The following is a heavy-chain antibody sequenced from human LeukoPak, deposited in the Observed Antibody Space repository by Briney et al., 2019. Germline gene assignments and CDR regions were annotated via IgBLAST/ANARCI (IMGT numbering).Heavy chain of an antibody. Sequence: ASVKVSCKASGYTFTSYGISWVRQAPGQGLEWMGWISAYNGNTNYPQKLQGRVTMTTDTSTSTAYMELRSLRSDDTAVYYCARAVSAGDWFDPWGQGTLVTVSS. CDR3: ARAVSAGDWFDP. J-gene: IGHJ5*02. CDR1: GYTFTSYG. D-gene: IGHD3-10*01. CDR2: ISAYNGNT. V-gene: IGHV1-18*01.